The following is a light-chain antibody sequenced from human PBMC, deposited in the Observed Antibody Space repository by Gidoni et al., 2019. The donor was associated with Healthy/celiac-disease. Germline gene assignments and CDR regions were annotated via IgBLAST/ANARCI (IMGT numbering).Light chain of an antibody. CDR2: EVS. CDR1: SSDVGGYNY. J-gene: IGLJ2*01. CDR3: SSYTSSSPWV. Sequence: QSALTQPASVSGSPGPSITISCTGTSSDVGGYNYVSWYQQHPGKAPKLMIYEVSNRPSGVSNRFSGSKSGNTASLTISGLQAEDEADYYCSSYTSSSPWVFGGGTKLTVL. V-gene: IGLV2-14*01.